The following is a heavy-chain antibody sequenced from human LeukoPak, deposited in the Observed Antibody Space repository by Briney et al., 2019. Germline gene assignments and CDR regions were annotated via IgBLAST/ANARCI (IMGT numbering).Heavy chain of an antibody. CDR3: AREIPQQLVAMDV. J-gene: IGHJ6*02. CDR1: GFSFGDYY. CDR2: ISSSSTYT. Sequence: AGAAPRLSCAASGFSFGDYYMRWIRPAPREGLGWVSYISSSSTYTNYADSVKGRFTISRDNAKNSLYLQMNGLRGEDTAVYYCAREIPQQLVAMDVWGQGTTVTVSS. V-gene: IGHV3-11*05. D-gene: IGHD6-13*01.